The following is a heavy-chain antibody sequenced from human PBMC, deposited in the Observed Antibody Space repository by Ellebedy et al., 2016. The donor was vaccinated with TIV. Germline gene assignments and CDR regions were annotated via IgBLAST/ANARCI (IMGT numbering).Heavy chain of an antibody. V-gene: IGHV3-74*01. D-gene: IGHD2-8*02. CDR1: GFIFSGYW. CDR3: AAVQYWEAVFDM. CDR2: INSDGSDT. Sequence: PGGSLRLSCAASGFIFSGYWMHWVRQAPGKGLVWVSRINSDGSDTAYADSVGGRFTISRDNAKNTLYLQMNRLRAEDTAVDYCAAVQYWEAVFDMWGQGTMVTVSS. J-gene: IGHJ3*02.